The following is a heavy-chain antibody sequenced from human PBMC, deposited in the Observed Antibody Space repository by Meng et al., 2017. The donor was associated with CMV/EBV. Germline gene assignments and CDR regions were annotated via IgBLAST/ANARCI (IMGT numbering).Heavy chain of an antibody. CDR2: ISAYNGNT. V-gene: IGHV1-18*01. CDR3: ARDVRYAAAGLRTFDY. Sequence: ASVKVSCKASGYTFTSYGISWVRQAPGQGLEWMGWISAYNGNTNYAQKFQGRVTMTTDTSTSTAYMELRSLRSDDTAVYYCARDVRYAAAGLRTFDYWGQGTLVTVSS. D-gene: IGHD6-13*01. J-gene: IGHJ4*02. CDR1: GYTFTSYG.